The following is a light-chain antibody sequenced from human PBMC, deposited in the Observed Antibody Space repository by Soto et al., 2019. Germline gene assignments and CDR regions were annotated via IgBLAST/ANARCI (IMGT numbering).Light chain of an antibody. CDR1: SSDVGGYNY. J-gene: IGLJ1*01. CDR3: SSYTSSTF. V-gene: IGLV2-14*01. Sequence: QCVLTLPTSLSGCPEQSNTISCTGTSSDVGGYNYVSWYQQHPGKAHKLMIYEVSNRPSGVSNRFSGSKSGNTASLTISGLQAEDEADYYCSSYTSSTFFGTGTKVTVL. CDR2: EVS.